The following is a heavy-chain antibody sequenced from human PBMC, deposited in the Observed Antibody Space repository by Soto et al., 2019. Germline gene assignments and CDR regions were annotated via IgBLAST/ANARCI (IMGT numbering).Heavy chain of an antibody. CDR2: VFYTGST. CDR1: GGSFSSHY. J-gene: IGHJ6*03. V-gene: IGHV4-59*11. Sequence: QVELQESGPGLVKPSETLSLTCKVSGGSFSSHYWSWIRQPPGEGMEWIGYVFYTGSTNYYHSLRSRVLISVDTSKNLFSLKLRSVTAADSALDYCARPDGYYYYMDLWGQGTPVTVSS. CDR3: ARPDGYYYYMDL.